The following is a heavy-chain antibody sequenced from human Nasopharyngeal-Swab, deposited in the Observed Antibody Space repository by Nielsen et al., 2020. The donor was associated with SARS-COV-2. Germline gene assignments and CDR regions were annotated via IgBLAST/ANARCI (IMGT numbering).Heavy chain of an antibody. CDR3: ARVPKLPNLNSYYYYMDV. CDR2: IYYSGST. Sequence: SCTVSGGSISRGDYYWSWIRQTPGKGLEGIGYIYYSGSTYYNPSHKSRVTITVDTSKNQVSLKLSSVTAADTAVYYCARVPKLPNLNSYYYYMDVWGPGTTVTVSS. J-gene: IGHJ6*03. D-gene: IGHD1-7*01. V-gene: IGHV4-30-4*08. CDR1: GGSISRGDYY.